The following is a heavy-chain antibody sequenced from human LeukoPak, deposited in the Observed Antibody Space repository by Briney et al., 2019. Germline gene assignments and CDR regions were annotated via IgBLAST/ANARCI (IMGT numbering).Heavy chain of an antibody. D-gene: IGHD6-13*01. CDR3: ARVRIAAAGKYYFDY. J-gene: IGHJ4*02. CDR1: GYTSTGYY. Sequence: ASVKVSCKASGYTSTGYYMHWVRQAPGQGLEWMGWINPNSGGTNYAQKFQGRVTMTRDTSISTAYMELSRLRSDDTAVYYCARVRIAAAGKYYFDYWGQGTLVTVSS. V-gene: IGHV1-2*02. CDR2: INPNSGGT.